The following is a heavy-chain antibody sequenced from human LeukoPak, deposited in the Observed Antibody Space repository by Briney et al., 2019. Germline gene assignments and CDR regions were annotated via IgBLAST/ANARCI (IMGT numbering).Heavy chain of an antibody. CDR3: ARPGYSSGLDY. CDR1: GFTFDDYA. Sequence: GGSLRLSCAASGFTFDDYAMHWVRQAPGKGLEWVSGISWNSGSIGYADSVKGRFTISRDNAKNFLYLQMNSLRAEDTALYYCARPGYSSGLDYWGQGTLVTVSS. V-gene: IGHV3-9*01. CDR2: ISWNSGSI. D-gene: IGHD6-19*01. J-gene: IGHJ4*02.